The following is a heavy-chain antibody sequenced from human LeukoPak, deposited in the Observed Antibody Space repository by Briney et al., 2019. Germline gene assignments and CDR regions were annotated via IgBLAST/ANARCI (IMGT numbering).Heavy chain of an antibody. CDR2: INHSGST. Sequence: SETLSLTCAVYGGSFSGYYWSWIRQPPGKGLEWIGEINHSGSTNYNPYLKSRVTISVDTSKNQFSLKLSSVTAADTAVYYCASRYNWNERDFDYWGQGTLVTVSS. J-gene: IGHJ4*02. CDR1: GGSFSGYY. V-gene: IGHV4-34*01. CDR3: ASRYNWNERDFDY. D-gene: IGHD1-20*01.